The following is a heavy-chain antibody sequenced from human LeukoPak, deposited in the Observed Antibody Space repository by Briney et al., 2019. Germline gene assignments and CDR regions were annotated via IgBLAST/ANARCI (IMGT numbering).Heavy chain of an antibody. J-gene: IGHJ4*02. Sequence: TSETLSLTCAVYGGSFSGYYWSWIRQPPGKGLEWIGEINHSGSTNYNPSLKSRVTISVDTSKNQFSLKLSSVTAADTAVYYCARDGGGVGRDFDYWGQGTLVTVSS. D-gene: IGHD3-16*01. CDR1: GGSFSGYY. V-gene: IGHV4-34*01. CDR3: ARDGGGVGRDFDY. CDR2: INHSGST.